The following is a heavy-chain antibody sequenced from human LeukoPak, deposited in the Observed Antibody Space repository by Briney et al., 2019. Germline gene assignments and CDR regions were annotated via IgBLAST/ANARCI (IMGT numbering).Heavy chain of an antibody. J-gene: IGHJ4*02. Sequence: GGSLRLSCAASGFTFSSYGMPWVRKAPGKGMEWVATISHDGGNKYYADSVKGRFTISRDNSKNTLYLQMNSLRAEDTAVYYCAAGYYFGDYWGQGTLVTVSS. CDR1: GFTFSSYG. CDR2: ISHDGGNK. CDR3: AAGYYFGDY. D-gene: IGHD3-22*01. V-gene: IGHV3-30*03.